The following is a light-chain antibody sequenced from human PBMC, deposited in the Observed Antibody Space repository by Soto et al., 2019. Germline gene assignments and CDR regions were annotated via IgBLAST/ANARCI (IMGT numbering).Light chain of an antibody. Sequence: QSALTQPASVSGSPGQSITISCTGTSSDVGSYNLVSWYQQYPDKAPKLMIYEVTKRPSGVSDRFSGSKSGNTASLTISGLQAEDEADYYCCSYAGGVIFGVETKLTVL. CDR3: CSYAGGVI. J-gene: IGLJ2*01. CDR1: SSDVGSYNL. V-gene: IGLV2-23*02. CDR2: EVT.